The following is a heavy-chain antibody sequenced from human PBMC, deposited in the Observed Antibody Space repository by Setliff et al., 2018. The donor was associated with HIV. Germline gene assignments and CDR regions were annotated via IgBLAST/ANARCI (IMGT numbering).Heavy chain of an antibody. V-gene: IGHV4-59*01. CDR2: IYYSGST. J-gene: IGHJ6*02. D-gene: IGHD3-9*01. Sequence: SETLSLTCTISGGSISSYYWSWIRQPPGKGLEWIGYIYYSGSTNYNPSLKSRVTISVDTSKNQVSLRLTSVTSADTALYYCARESQQYYDILTGFNYYYGMDVWGRGITVTVSS. CDR3: ARESQQYYDILTGFNYYYGMDV. CDR1: GGSISSYY.